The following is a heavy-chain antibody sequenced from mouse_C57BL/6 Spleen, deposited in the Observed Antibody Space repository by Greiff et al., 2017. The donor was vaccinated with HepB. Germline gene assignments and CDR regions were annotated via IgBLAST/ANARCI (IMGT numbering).Heavy chain of an antibody. J-gene: IGHJ2*01. D-gene: IGHD2-3*01. V-gene: IGHV5-4*01. CDR3: ARESIYDGSVDY. CDR1: GFTFSSYA. Sequence: EVKLQESGGGLVKPGGSLKLSCAASGFTFSSYAMSWVRQTPEKRLEWVATISDGGSYTYYPDNVQGRFTISRDNAKNNLYLQMSHLKSEDTAMYYCARESIYDGSVDYWGQGTTLTVSS. CDR2: ISDGGSYT.